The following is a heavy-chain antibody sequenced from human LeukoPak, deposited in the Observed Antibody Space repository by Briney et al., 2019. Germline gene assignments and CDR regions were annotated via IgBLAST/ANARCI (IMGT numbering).Heavy chain of an antibody. CDR3: AKRAAYYGDYDY. CDR2: IQYDGNNK. D-gene: IGHD4-17*01. J-gene: IGHJ4*02. V-gene: IGHV3-30*02. CDR1: GFTFSRSG. Sequence: GGSLRLSCAASGFTFSRSGMHWVRQAPGKGLEWVTFIQYDGNNKYYADSVKGRFTISRDNSNNTLYLQMNSLRTEDTAVYYCAKRAAYYGDYDYWGQGTLVTVSS.